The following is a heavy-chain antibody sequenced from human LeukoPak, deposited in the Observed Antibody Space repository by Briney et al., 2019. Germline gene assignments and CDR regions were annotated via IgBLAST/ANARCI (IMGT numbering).Heavy chain of an antibody. CDR3: ARVIVVTAITNWFDP. CDR1: GGSISSYY. J-gene: IGHJ5*02. V-gene: IGHV4-59*01. CDR2: IYYSGST. D-gene: IGHD2-21*02. Sequence: SETLSLTCTVSGGSISSYYWSWIRQPPGKGLEWIGYIYYSGSTNYNPSLKSRVTISVDTSKNQFSLKLSSVTAADTAVYYCARVIVVTAITNWFDPWGQGTLVTVSS.